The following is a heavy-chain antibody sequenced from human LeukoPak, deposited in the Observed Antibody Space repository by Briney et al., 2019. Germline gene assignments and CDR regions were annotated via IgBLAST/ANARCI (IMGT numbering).Heavy chain of an antibody. CDR1: GYTFTGYY. CDR2: INPNSGGT. J-gene: IGHJ5*02. CDR3: AKGRVVAGTKSLTYNWFDP. D-gene: IGHD6-19*01. V-gene: IGHV1-2*02. Sequence: GSVKVSCKASGYTFTGYYIYWVRQAPGQGLEWMGWINPNSGGTKYAQKFQGRVTMTRDTSISTAYMGLSRLRSDDTAVYYCAKGRVVAGTKSLTYNWFDPWGQGTLVTVSS.